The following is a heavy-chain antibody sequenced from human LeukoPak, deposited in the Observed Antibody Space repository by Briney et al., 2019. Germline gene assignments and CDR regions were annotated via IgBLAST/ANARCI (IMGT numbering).Heavy chain of an antibody. CDR1: GFTFSSYS. J-gene: IGHJ6*02. Sequence: GGSLRLSCAASGFTFSSYSMNWVRQAPGKGLEWVSSISSSSSYIYYADSVKGRFTISRDNSKNTLYLQMNSLRAEDTAVYYCARVDCSSTSCYTDYYYYGMDVWGQGTTVTVSS. V-gene: IGHV3-21*01. CDR3: ARVDCSSTSCYTDYYYYGMDV. CDR2: ISSSSSYI. D-gene: IGHD2-2*02.